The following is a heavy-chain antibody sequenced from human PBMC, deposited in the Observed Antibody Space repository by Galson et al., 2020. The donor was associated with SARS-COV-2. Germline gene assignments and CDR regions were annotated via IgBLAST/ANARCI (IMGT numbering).Heavy chain of an antibody. J-gene: IGHJ4*02. V-gene: IGHV3-11*01. CDR3: ARDSGIITIFGVVIEVLHGHFDY. CDR2: ISSSGSTI. CDR1: GFTFSDYY. Sequence: NSGGSLRLSCAASGFTFSDYYMSWIRQAPGKGLEWVSYISSSGSTIYYADSVKGRFTISRDNAKNTLYLQMNSLRAEDTAVHYCARDSGIITIFGVVIEVLHGHFDYCGQGTLVTVAS. D-gene: IGHD3-3*01.